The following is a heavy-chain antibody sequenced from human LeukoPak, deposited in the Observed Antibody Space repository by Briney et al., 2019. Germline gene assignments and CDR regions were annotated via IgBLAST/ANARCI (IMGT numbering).Heavy chain of an antibody. J-gene: IGHJ5*02. CDR1: GGSFSDYY. Sequence: SETLSLTCAVYGGSFSDYYWSWIRQPPGKGLEWIGEINHSGSPKYNPSLKSRVTISVDTSKNQFSLKLSSVTAADTAVYYCARGILGYCSSTSCYKNLFDPWGQGTLVTVSS. V-gene: IGHV4-34*01. CDR2: INHSGSP. CDR3: ARGILGYCSSTSCYKNLFDP. D-gene: IGHD2-2*02.